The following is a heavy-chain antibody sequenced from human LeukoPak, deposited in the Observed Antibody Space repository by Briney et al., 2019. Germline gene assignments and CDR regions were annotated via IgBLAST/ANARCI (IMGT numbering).Heavy chain of an antibody. V-gene: IGHV3-7*01. J-gene: IGHJ6*03. CDR2: IKQDGSEK. D-gene: IGHD3-10*01. CDR1: GFTFSSYG. CDR3: ARCYGSGYYYYYYMDV. Sequence: GGSLRLSCAASGFTFSSYGMSWVRQAPGKGLEWVANIKQDGSEKYYVDSVKGRFTISRDNAKNSLYLQMNSLRAEDTAVYYCARCYGSGYYYYYYMDVWGKGTTVTVSS.